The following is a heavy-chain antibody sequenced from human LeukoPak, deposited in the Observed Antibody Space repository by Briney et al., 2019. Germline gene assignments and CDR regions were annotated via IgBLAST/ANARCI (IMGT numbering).Heavy chain of an antibody. CDR3: AGGYRAFDI. CDR1: GGSISSYY. D-gene: IGHD2-15*01. Sequence: SETLSLTCTVSGGSISSYYWSWIRQPPGKGLEWIGYIYYSGSTNGNPSLKSRVTISVDTSKKQFSLKLSSVTAADTAVYYCAGGYRAFDIWGQGTMVTVSS. V-gene: IGHV4-59*01. CDR2: IYYSGST. J-gene: IGHJ3*02.